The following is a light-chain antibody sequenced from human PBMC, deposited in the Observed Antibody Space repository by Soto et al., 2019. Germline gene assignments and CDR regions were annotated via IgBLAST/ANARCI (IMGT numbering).Light chain of an antibody. CDR1: QSVGTN. Sequence: EIVMTQSPATLSVSPGERATLSCRASQSVGTNLAWYQQTPGQAPRLLIYGASTRATDIPARFSGSGSGTGFTLTISSLQSEDVAVYYCQHYNSWPIAFGPGTRLEIK. CDR2: GAS. V-gene: IGKV3-15*01. J-gene: IGKJ5*01. CDR3: QHYNSWPIA.